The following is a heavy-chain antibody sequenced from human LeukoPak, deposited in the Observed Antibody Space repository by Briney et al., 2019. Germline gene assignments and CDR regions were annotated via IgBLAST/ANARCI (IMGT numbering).Heavy chain of an antibody. CDR3: ARDQLGAAAGTDY. CDR1: GYTFTGYY. J-gene: IGHJ4*02. D-gene: IGHD6-13*01. CDR2: INPNSGGT. Sequence: VASVKVSFKASGYTFTGYYMHWVRQAPGQGLEWMGWINPNSGGTNYAQKFQGRVTMTRDTSISTAYMELSRLRSDDTAVYYCARDQLGAAAGTDYWGQGTLVTVSS. V-gene: IGHV1-2*02.